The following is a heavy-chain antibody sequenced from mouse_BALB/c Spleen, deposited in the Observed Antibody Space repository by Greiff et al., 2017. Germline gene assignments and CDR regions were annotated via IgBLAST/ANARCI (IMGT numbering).Heavy chain of an antibody. J-gene: IGHJ2*01. V-gene: IGHV1S56*01. CDR2: IYPGNVNT. Sequence: QVQLQQSGPELVKPGASVRISCKASGYTFTSYYIHWVKQRPGQGLEWIGWIYPGNVNTKYNEKFKGKATLTADKSSSTAYMQLSSLTSEDSAVYFCARGVIMYFDYWGQGTTLTVSS. D-gene: IGHD2-4*01. CDR1: GYTFTSYY. CDR3: ARGVIMYFDY.